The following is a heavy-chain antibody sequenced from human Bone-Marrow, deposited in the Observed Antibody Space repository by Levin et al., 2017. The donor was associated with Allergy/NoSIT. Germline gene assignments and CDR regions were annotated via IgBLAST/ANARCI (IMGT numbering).Heavy chain of an antibody. Sequence: ASVKVSCKASGYTFTSYYMHWVRQAPGQGLEWMGIINPSGGSTSYAQKFQGRVTMTRDTSTSTVYMELSSLRSEDTAVYYCARGGDIVVVVAATINWFDPWGQGTLVTVSS. CDR2: INPSGGST. CDR3: ARGGDIVVVVAATINWFDP. J-gene: IGHJ5*02. D-gene: IGHD2-15*01. V-gene: IGHV1-46*01. CDR1: GYTFTSYY.